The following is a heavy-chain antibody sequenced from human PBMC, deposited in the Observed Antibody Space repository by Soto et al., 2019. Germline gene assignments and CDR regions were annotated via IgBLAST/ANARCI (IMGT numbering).Heavy chain of an antibody. D-gene: IGHD2-2*01. CDR3: AREPLVPAGSFDY. V-gene: IGHV3-48*03. CDR2: ISTSGNYI. J-gene: IGHJ4*02. CDR1: GFTFSSYE. Sequence: GGSLRLSCAASGFTFSSYEMNWVRQAPGKGLEWVSYISTSGNYIYYADSVKGRFTISRHNAKNSLYLQMTSLRVEDTAVYYCAREPLVPAGSFDYWGQGTLVTVSS.